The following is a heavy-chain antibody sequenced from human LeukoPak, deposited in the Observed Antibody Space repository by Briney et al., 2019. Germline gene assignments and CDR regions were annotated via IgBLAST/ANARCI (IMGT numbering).Heavy chain of an antibody. Sequence: SETLSLTCAVYGGSFSGYYWSWIRQPPGKGLEWIGEINHSGSTNYNPSLKSRVTISVDTSKNQFSLKLSSVTAADTAVYYCARVIYFRWFGEFSSDNQGWLCYMDVWGKGTTVTVSS. J-gene: IGHJ6*03. V-gene: IGHV4-34*01. CDR2: INHSGST. D-gene: IGHD3-10*01. CDR1: GGSFSGYY. CDR3: ARVIYFRWFGEFSSDNQGWLCYMDV.